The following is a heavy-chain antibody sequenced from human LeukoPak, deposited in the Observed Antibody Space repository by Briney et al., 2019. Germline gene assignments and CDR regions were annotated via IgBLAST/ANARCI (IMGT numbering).Heavy chain of an antibody. CDR1: GGSFSGYY. J-gene: IGHJ5*02. CDR2: INHSGST. Sequence: PSETLSLTCAVYGGSFSGYYWSWIRQPPGKGLEWIGEINHSGSTNYNPSLKSRVTISVDTSKNQFSLKLSSVTAADTAVYYCASLGSTYYYDSSGPPRDNRFDPWGQGTLVTVSS. V-gene: IGHV4-34*01. D-gene: IGHD3-22*01. CDR3: ASLGSTYYYDSSGPPRDNRFDP.